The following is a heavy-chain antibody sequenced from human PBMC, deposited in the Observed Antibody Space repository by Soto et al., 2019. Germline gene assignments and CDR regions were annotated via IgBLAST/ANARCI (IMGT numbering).Heavy chain of an antibody. D-gene: IGHD2-2*01. CDR2: ISGSGGST. Sequence: GGSLRLSCADSGFTFSSYAMSWVRQAPGKGLEWVSAISGSGGSTYYADSVKGRFTISRDNSKNTLYLQMNSLRAEDTAVYYCAKDGGIVVVPAATFWGQGTLVTVSS. CDR3: AKDGGIVVVPAATF. CDR1: GFTFSSYA. V-gene: IGHV3-23*01. J-gene: IGHJ4*02.